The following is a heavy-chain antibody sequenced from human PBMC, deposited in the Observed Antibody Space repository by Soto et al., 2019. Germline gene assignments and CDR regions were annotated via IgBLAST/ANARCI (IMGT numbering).Heavy chain of an antibody. CDR2: VIPLFNTP. V-gene: IGHV1-69*01. Sequence: QVQLVQSGAEVKKPGSSAKVSCKASGGTFNTFAFTWVRQSPGQGFEWRGGVIPLFNTPDYAQKFQGRVTITADESTSTVYLELSGLSSADTAVSFCGVARRWELVGYFSGMGVWGQGTTVIVSS. J-gene: IGHJ6*02. CDR1: GGTFNTFA. D-gene: IGHD1-26*01. CDR3: GVARRWELVGYFSGMGV.